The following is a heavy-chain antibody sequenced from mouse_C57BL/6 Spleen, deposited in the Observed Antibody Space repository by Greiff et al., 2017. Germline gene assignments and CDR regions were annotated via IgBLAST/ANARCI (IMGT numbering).Heavy chain of an antibody. CDR3: ARNYGSSFLFDY. Sequence: QVQLQQPGAELVKPGASVKLSCKASGYTFTSYWMHWVKQRPGQGLEWIGMIHPNSGSTNYNEKFKSKATLTVDKSSSTAYMQLSSLTSEDSAVYYWARNYGSSFLFDYWGQGTTLTVSS. V-gene: IGHV1-64*01. CDR1: GYTFTSYW. CDR2: IHPNSGST. J-gene: IGHJ2*01. D-gene: IGHD1-1*01.